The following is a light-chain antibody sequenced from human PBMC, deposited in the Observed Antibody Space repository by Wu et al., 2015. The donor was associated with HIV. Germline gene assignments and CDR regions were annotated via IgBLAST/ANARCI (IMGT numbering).Light chain of an antibody. J-gene: IGKJ2*01. CDR3: QHYGTSLYT. V-gene: IGKV3-20*01. CDR2: GTS. Sequence: EIVLTQSPGTLSLSPGERATLSCRASQTVSNTYLAWYQQKPGQAPRLLIYGTSSRATGIPDRFSGSGSGTDFTLTISRLEPEDFVVYYCQHYGTSLYTFGQGTKLEIK. CDR1: QTVSNTY.